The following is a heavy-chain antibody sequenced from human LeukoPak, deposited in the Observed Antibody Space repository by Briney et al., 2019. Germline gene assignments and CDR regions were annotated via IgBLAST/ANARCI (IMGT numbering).Heavy chain of an antibody. D-gene: IGHD5-18*01. CDR2: IDPSDSET. Sequence: HGESLKISCKASGYSFTSYWIGWVRQMPGKGLEWMGIIDPSDSETRYTPSFQGQVTIPADKSLSTAYLQWNSLKASDTAMYYCARQTAMGRSGDYWGQGTLVTVSS. J-gene: IGHJ4*02. V-gene: IGHV5-51*01. CDR3: ARQTAMGRSGDY. CDR1: GYSFTSYW.